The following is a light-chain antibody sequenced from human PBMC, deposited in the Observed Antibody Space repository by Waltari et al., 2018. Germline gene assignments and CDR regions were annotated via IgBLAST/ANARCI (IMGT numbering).Light chain of an antibody. J-gene: IGLJ1*01. Sequence: QSALTQPASVSGTPGQSITISCSGPTSDVGSYDLVSWYQQHPGEAPKLLICEVFKRPPDTSSRFSGAKSGSTASRTISGLQPEDEADYYCCSYAGRGTYVFGSGTKVTVL. V-gene: IGLV2-23*02. CDR3: CSYAGRGTYV. CDR2: EVF. CDR1: TSDVGSYDL.